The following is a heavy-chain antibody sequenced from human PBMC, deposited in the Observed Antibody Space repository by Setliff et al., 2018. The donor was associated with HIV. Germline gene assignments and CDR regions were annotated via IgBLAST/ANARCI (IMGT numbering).Heavy chain of an antibody. D-gene: IGHD2-2*01. J-gene: IGHJ4*02. CDR3: ARVYCSIASCYDEYYFDY. Sequence: SVKVSCKSSGYSFGDYYIHWVRRAPGQGLEWMGVINPAGGNSHYAQKFQGRVTVTRDASTSTVYMDLSSLRSDDTAVYFCARVYCSIASCYDEYYFDYWGQGTLVTVSS. V-gene: IGHV1-46*01. CDR1: GYSFGDYY. CDR2: INPAGGNS.